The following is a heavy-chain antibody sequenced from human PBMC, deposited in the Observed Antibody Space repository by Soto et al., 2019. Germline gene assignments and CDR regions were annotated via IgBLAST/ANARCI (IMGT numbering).Heavy chain of an antibody. Sequence: SVKVSCKASGFTFTSSAVQWVRQARGQRLEWIGWIVVGSGNTNYAQKFQERVTITRDMSTSTAYMELSSLRSEDTAVYYCAAASPPQLVRRDYYYYGMDVWGQGTTVTVSS. CDR2: IVVGSGNT. CDR3: AAASPPQLVRRDYYYYGMDV. V-gene: IGHV1-58*01. CDR1: GFTFTSSA. D-gene: IGHD6-13*01. J-gene: IGHJ6*02.